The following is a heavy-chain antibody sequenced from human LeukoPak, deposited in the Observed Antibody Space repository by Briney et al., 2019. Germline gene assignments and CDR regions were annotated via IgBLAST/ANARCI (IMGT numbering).Heavy chain of an antibody. CDR2: ITWNGGST. V-gene: IGHV3-20*04. J-gene: IGHJ4*02. CDR3: AREGSGSGSYKDY. Sequence: GGSLRLSCAASGLTFDDYGMSWVRQAPGKGLEWVSGITWNGGSTGYADSVKGRFTISRDNAKNSLYLQMNSLRAEDTALYYCAREGSGSGSYKDYWGQGTLVTVSS. CDR1: GLTFDDYG. D-gene: IGHD3-10*01.